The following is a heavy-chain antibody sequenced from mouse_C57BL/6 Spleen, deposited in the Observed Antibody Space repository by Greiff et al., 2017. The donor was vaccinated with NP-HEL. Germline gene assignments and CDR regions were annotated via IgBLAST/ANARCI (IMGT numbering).Heavy chain of an antibody. D-gene: IGHD2-3*01. CDR1: GFSFNTYA. J-gene: IGHJ4*01. CDR2: IRSKSNNYAT. V-gene: IGHV10-1*01. Sequence: EVKLVESGGGLVQPKGSLKLSCAASGFSFNTYAMNWVRQAPGTGLEWVARIRSKSNNYATYYADSVKDRFTISRDDSESMLYLQMNNLKTEDTAMYYCVRDADGYIYAMDYWGQGTSVTVSS. CDR3: VRDADGYIYAMDY.